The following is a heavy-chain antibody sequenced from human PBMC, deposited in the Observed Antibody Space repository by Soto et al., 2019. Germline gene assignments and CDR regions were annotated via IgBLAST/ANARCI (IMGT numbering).Heavy chain of an antibody. V-gene: IGHV1-18*01. CDR1: GYTFTNYG. CDR3: ARDIDYDVDY. J-gene: IGHJ4*02. Sequence: QVQLVQSGVEVKKPGASVKVSCKTSGYTFTNYGVSWVRQAPGQGLEWVGWINAYNGHTNYAQNFQGRVNITTDTSTTTAYMDLRSLKSDDTAVYYCARDIDYDVDYWGQGTLVTVSS. CDR2: INAYNGHT. D-gene: IGHD3-16*01.